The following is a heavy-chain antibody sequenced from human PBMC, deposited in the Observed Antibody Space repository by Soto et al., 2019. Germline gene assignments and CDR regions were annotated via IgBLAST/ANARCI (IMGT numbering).Heavy chain of an antibody. D-gene: IGHD1-26*01. CDR1: GDSVSSNSAA. J-gene: IGHJ5*02. Sequence: STTLSLTCVISGDSVSSNSAAWNWIRQSPSRGLEWLGRTYYRSKWYREYAPSVKSRITINPYTSKNQFSLQLNSVSPEDTAVYYCARTVGWLDPWGQGSLVTVSS. CDR3: ARTVGWLDP. V-gene: IGHV6-1*01. CDR2: TYYRSKWYR.